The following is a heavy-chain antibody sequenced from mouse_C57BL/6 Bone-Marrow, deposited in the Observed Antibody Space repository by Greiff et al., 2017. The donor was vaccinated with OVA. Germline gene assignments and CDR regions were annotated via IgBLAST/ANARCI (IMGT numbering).Heavy chain of an antibody. CDR2: INPSNGGT. CDR1: GCTFTSYW. CDR3: ARQGGAAWFAY. Sequence: QVQLQPGTELVKPGASVKLSCKASGCTFTSYWMHWVKQRPGQGLEWIGNINPSNGGTNYNEKFKSKDTMTVAKSSSTAYMQLSSLTSEDAAFYYCARQGGAAWFAYWGQGTLVTVSA. V-gene: IGHV1-53*01. J-gene: IGHJ3*01. D-gene: IGHD6-1*01.